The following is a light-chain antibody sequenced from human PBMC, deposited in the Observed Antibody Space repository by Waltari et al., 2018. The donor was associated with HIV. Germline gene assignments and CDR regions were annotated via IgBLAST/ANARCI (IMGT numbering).Light chain of an antibody. V-gene: IGKV1-9*01. CDR1: QGISSY. J-gene: IGKJ4*01. CDR3: QQLNSFPRT. CDR2: AAS. Sequence: DIQLTQSPSFLSASVGDRVTITCRASQGISSYLAWYQQKTGKAPKILIYAASTLQSGVPSRFSGSGSGTEFTLTISSLQPEDFATYYCQQLNSFPRTFGGGTKVETK.